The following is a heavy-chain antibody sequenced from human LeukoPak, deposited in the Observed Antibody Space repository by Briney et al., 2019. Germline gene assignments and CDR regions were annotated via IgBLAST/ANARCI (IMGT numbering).Heavy chain of an antibody. D-gene: IGHD3-22*01. V-gene: IGHV4-39*07. CDR3: ARYDSSGYTFDY. Sequence: PSETLSLTCTVSGGSITSSTYYWGWIRQPPGKGLEWIGSIYYSGSTYYNPSLKSRLTISVDTSKNQFSLKLSSVTAADTAVYYCARYDSSGYTFDYWGQGTLVTVSS. J-gene: IGHJ4*02. CDR1: GGSITSSTYY. CDR2: IYYSGST.